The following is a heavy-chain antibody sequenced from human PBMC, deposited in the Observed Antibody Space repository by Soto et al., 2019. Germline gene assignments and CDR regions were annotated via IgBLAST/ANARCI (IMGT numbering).Heavy chain of an antibody. D-gene: IGHD2-2*01. CDR2: IFYSGST. CDR1: SGSISSTIYC. J-gene: IGHJ4*02. CDR3: ARDYCSGTTCYEFEY. V-gene: IGHV4-39*07. Sequence: SETLSLTCTVSSGSISSTIYCWDWIRQTPGKGLEWIGSIFYSGSTYYNPSLKSRVTISVDTSKNQFSLTLTSVTASDTAMYYCARDYCSGTTCYEFEYWGQGTQVTVSS.